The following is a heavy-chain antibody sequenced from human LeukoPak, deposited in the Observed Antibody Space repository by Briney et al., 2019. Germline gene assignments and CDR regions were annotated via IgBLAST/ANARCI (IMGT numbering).Heavy chain of an antibody. D-gene: IGHD5-18*01. Sequence: SETLSLTCSVSGGSSTNYYWSWLRQPPGRGLEWIGYIYYSGSTNSNASLKSRATIFVDPSKNQFSLRLSSVTAADTAVYYCARHRAYSYSSPFDIWGQGTMVTVSS. CDR1: GGSSTNYY. V-gene: IGHV4-59*08. J-gene: IGHJ3*02. CDR2: IYYSGST. CDR3: ARHRAYSYSSPFDI.